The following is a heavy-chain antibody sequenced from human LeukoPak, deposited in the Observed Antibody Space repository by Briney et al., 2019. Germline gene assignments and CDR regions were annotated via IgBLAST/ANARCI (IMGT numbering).Heavy chain of an antibody. CDR1: GYTFTGYY. CDR3: ARDRTLKYYYDSSGYDPFDY. J-gene: IGHJ4*02. V-gene: IGHV1-2*02. D-gene: IGHD3-22*01. CDR2: INPNSGGT. Sequence: GASVKVSCKASGYTFTGYYMHWVRQAPGQGLEWMGWINPNSGGTNYAQKFQGRVTMTRDTSISTAYMVLSRLRSDDTAVYYCARDRTLKYYYDSSGYDPFDYWGQGTLVTVSS.